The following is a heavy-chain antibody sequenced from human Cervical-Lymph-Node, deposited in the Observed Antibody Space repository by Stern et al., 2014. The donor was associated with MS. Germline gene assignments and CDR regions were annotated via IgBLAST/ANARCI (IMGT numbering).Heavy chain of an antibody. V-gene: IGHV3-9*01. CDR3: AKEKSLCDDYRYFDY. D-gene: IGHD4-11*01. CDR1: GFTFDEYA. Sequence: EVQLVESGGGLVQPGRSLRLSCVASGFTFDEYAMHWVRQAPGKGLEWVSGISWNSGAIGYADSVKGRFTISRDNAKYSLFLQMNSLRPEDTAFYYCAKEKSLCDDYRYFDYWGQGALVTVSS. CDR2: ISWNSGAI. J-gene: IGHJ4*02.